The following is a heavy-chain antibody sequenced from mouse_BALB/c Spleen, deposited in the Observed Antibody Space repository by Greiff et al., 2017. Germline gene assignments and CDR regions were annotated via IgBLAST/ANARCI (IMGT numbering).Heavy chain of an antibody. CDR3: ARSNYYGSSLDY. D-gene: IGHD1-1*01. Sequence: VKLVESGAELAKPGASVKMSCKASGYTFTSYWMHWVKQRPGQGLEWIGYINPSTGYTEYNQKFKDKATLTADKSSSTAYMQLSSLTSEDSAVYYCARSNYYGSSLDYWGQGTTLTVSS. V-gene: IGHV1-7*01. CDR1: GYTFTSYW. CDR2: INPSTGYT. J-gene: IGHJ2*01.